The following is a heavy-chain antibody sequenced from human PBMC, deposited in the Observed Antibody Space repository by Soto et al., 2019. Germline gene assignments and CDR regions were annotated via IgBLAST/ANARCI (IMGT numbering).Heavy chain of an antibody. V-gene: IGHV4-31*03. CDR1: GGSISSGGYY. CDR2: IYYSGST. Sequence: QVQLQESGPGLVKPSQTLSLTCTVSGGSISSGGYYWSWIRQHPGKGLEWIGYIYYSGSTYYNPSLKSRVTISVDTSKNQSSLKLSSVTAADTAVYYCARSGRVILPDAFDIWGQGTMVTVSS. CDR3: ARSGRVILPDAFDI. D-gene: IGHD1-26*01. J-gene: IGHJ3*02.